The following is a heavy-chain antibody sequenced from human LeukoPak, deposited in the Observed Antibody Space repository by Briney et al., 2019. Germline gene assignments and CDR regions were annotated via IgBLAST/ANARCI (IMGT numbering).Heavy chain of an antibody. Sequence: GGSLRLSCAASGFTFSTYWMHWVRQAPGKGPVWVSRIKSDGGTNYADSVKGRFAISRDNAKKTVSLQMNSLRPEDTGVYYCARAPSEIGGYYPEYFRHWGQGTLVTVSS. CDR3: ARAPSEIGGYYPEYFRH. D-gene: IGHD3-22*01. CDR1: GFTFSTYW. CDR2: IKSDGGT. J-gene: IGHJ1*01. V-gene: IGHV3-74*01.